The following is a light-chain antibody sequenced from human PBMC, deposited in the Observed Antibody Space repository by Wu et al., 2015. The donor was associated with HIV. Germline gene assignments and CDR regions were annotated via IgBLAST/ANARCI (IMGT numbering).Light chain of an antibody. Sequence: IQMTQSPSSLSASVGDRVTVTCRASQVISNALAWYQQKPGKAPKLLIYDASNLEGGVPSRFSGSGSGINFTLTISCLQPEDFATYYCQQFNSNPLTFGQGTKLQIE. CDR1: QVISNA. J-gene: IGKJ2*01. CDR2: DAS. CDR3: QQFNSNPLT. V-gene: IGKV1-13*02.